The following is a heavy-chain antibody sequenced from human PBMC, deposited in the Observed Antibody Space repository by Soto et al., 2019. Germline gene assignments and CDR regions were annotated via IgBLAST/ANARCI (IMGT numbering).Heavy chain of an antibody. CDR2: IYSGGST. CDR3: ASTYCSGGSCRDY. CDR1: GFTVSSNY. J-gene: IGHJ4*02. V-gene: IGHV3-53*04. D-gene: IGHD2-15*01. Sequence: GSLRLSCAASGFTVSSNYMSWVRQAPGKGLEWVSVIYSGGSTYYADSVKGRFTISRHNSKNTLYLQMNSLRAEDTAVYYCASTYCSGGSCRDYWGQGTLVTVSS.